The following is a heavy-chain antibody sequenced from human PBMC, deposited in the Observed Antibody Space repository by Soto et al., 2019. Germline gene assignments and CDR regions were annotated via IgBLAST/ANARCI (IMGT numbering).Heavy chain of an antibody. CDR2: IYWDDDK. V-gene: IGHV2-5*02. CDR3: ARSTGGFGDLLQFDH. Sequence: GLDLEWLALIYWDDDKRYNPSLKNRLTITKDISKNQVVLTIRDLDPVDTATYFCARSTGGFGDLLQFDHWGQGTLVTVSS. D-gene: IGHD3-10*01. J-gene: IGHJ4*02.